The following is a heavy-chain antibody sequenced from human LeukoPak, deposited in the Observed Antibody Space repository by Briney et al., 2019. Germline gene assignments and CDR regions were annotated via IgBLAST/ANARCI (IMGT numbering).Heavy chain of an antibody. D-gene: IGHD1-26*01. CDR1: GGSFSGYY. CDR3: ARERRLVGATCGWFDP. V-gene: IGHV4-34*01. CDR2: INHSGST. Sequence: PSETLSLTCAVYGGSFSGYYWSWIRQPPGKGLEWIGEINHSGSTNYNPSLKSRVTISVDTSKNQFSLKMSSVTAADTAVYYCARERRLVGATCGWFDPWGQGTLVTVSS. J-gene: IGHJ5*02.